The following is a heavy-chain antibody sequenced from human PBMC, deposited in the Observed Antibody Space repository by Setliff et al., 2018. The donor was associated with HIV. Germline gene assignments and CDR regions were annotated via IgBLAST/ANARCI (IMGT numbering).Heavy chain of an antibody. CDR3: VRDRSDWLRGDFYMDV. Sequence: ASVKVSCKASAFTYSDYYIHWVRQAPGQGLECMGWINPNTGGTVYAQKFQGGVIMTRDTSARTAHMELASLTSDDTGVYYCVRDRSDWLRGDFYMDVWGNGTTVTVSS. D-gene: IGHD6-19*01. CDR2: INPNTGGT. J-gene: IGHJ6*03. V-gene: IGHV1-2*02. CDR1: AFTYSDYY.